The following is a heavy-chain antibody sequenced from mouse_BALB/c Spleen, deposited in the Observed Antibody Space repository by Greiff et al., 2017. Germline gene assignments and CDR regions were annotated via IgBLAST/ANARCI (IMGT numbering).Heavy chain of an antibody. J-gene: IGHJ3*01. V-gene: IGHV1-14*01. CDR1: GYTFTSYV. D-gene: IGHD2-4*01. Sequence: EVQLQQSGPELVKPGASVKMSCKASGYTFTSYVMHWVKQKPGQGLEWIGYINPYNDGTKYNEKFKGKATLTSDKSSSTAYMELSSLTSEDSAVYYCAPLYYDYDGRHSWFAYWGQGTLVTVSA. CDR3: APLYYDYDGRHSWFAY. CDR2: INPYNDGT.